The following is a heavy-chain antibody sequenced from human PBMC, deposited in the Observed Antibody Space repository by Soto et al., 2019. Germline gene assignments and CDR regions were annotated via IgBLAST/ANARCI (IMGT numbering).Heavy chain of an antibody. Sequence: EVQLVESGGGLVKPGGSLRLSCAASGFTFSSYSMNWVRQAPGKGLEWVSSISSSSSYIYYADSVKGRFTISRDNAKNPLYLQMNSLRAEDTAVYYCARGTVLPAAIGWFDPWGQGTLVTVSS. CDR3: ARGTVLPAAIGWFDP. D-gene: IGHD2-2*01. V-gene: IGHV3-21*01. CDR1: GFTFSSYS. J-gene: IGHJ5*02. CDR2: ISSSSSYI.